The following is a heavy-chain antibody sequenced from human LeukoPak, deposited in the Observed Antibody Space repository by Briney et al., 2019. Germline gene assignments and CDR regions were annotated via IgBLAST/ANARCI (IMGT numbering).Heavy chain of an antibody. CDR2: ISGSGGST. CDR1: GFTFSSYA. CDR3: AKGGFYYDSTIVY. D-gene: IGHD3-22*01. J-gene: IGHJ4*02. V-gene: IGHV3-23*01. Sequence: GGSLRLSCAASGFTFSSYAMSWVRQAPAKGLEWVSAISGSGGSTYYADSVKGRFTISRDNSKNTLYLQMNSLRAEDTAVYYCAKGGFYYDSTIVYWGQGTLVTVSS.